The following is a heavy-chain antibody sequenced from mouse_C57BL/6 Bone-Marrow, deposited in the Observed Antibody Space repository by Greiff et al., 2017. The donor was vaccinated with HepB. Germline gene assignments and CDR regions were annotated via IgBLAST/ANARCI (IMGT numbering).Heavy chain of an antibody. CDR2: IHPNSGST. Sequence: QVQLQQPGAELVKPGASVKLSCKASGYTFTSYWMHWVKQRPGQGLEWIGMIHPNSGSTKYNEKFKSKATLTVDKSSSTAYMQLSSLTSEDSAVYYCAPIYYDYDGYYFDYWGQGTTLTVSS. V-gene: IGHV1-64*01. CDR1: GYTFTSYW. J-gene: IGHJ2*01. D-gene: IGHD2-4*01. CDR3: APIYYDYDGYYFDY.